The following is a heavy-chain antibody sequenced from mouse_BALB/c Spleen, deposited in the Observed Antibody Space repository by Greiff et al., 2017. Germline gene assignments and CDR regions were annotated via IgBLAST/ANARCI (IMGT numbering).Heavy chain of an antibody. CDR3: ARGWLLRNAMDY. CDR1: GFTFSDYY. D-gene: IGHD2-3*01. V-gene: IGHV5-4*02. J-gene: IGHJ4*01. Sequence: EVKLMESGGGLVKPGGSLKLSCAASGFTFSDYYMYWVRQTPEKRLEWVATISDGGSYTYYPDSVKGRFTISRDNAKNNLYLQMSSLKSEDTAMYYCARGWLLRNAMDYWGQGTSVTVAS. CDR2: ISDGGSYT.